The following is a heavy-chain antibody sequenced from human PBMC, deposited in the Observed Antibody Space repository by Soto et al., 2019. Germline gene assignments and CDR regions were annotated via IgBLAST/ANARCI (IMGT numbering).Heavy chain of an antibody. J-gene: IGHJ3*01. CDR1: GFTFGAYT. CDR2: ISYDGNSE. Sequence: QMQLVESGGGVVQPGRSLRLSCAASGFTFGAYTMHWVRQAPGKGLEWVAVISYDGNSERYTDPVKGRFTVSRDNSKRTMYLQMNSLRAEVSAVSDCARAGYSGRPDGFAVWGQGTMVTVSS. D-gene: IGHD1-26*01. CDR3: ARAGYSGRPDGFAV. V-gene: IGHV3-30*14.